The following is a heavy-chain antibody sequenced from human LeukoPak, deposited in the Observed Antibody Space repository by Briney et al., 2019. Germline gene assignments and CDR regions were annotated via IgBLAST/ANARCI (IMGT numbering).Heavy chain of an antibody. D-gene: IGHD1-26*01. CDR1: GGSFSGYY. CDR3: ARGRRGATFPNWFDP. J-gene: IGHJ5*02. CDR2: INHSGST. V-gene: IGHV4-34*01. Sequence: SETLSLTCAVYGGSFSGYYWSWIRQPPGKGLEWMGEINHSGSTNYNPSLKSRVTISVDTSKNQFSLQLSSVTAADTAVYYCARGRRGATFPNWFDPWGQGTLVTVSS.